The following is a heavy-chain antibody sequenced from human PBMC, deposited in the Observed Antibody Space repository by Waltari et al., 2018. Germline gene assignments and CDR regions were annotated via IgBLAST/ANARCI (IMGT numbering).Heavy chain of an antibody. J-gene: IGHJ4*02. Sequence: EVQLLESGGGLVQPGGSLRLSCAASGFPFSSYALSLVRQAPGKGLEWVSAISGSGGSTYYADSVKGRFTISRDNSKNTLYLQMNSLRAEDTAVYYCAKDKGGGCSSNWGQGTLVTVSS. CDR3: AKDKGGGCSSN. D-gene: IGHD2-2*01. CDR1: GFPFSSYA. V-gene: IGHV3-23*01. CDR2: ISGSGGST.